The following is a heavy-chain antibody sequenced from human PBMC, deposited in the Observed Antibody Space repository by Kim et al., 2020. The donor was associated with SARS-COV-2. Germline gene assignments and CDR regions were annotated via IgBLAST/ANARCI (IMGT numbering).Heavy chain of an antibody. J-gene: IGHJ5*02. V-gene: IGHV3-48*02. D-gene: IGHD2-15*01. CDR3: VRGRQPNSGENFDA. CDR2: ISGGWGGI. CDR1: GFTFRNYA. Sequence: GGSLRLSCAASGFTFRNYAFSWVRQAPGRGPEWVSYISGGWGGIHYADSVKGRFTISRDNAKNSLYLQMNSLRDDDTSVSYCVRGRQPNSGENFDAWGEG.